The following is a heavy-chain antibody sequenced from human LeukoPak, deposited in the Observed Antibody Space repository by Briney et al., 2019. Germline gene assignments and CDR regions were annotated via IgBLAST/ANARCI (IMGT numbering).Heavy chain of an antibody. D-gene: IGHD6-13*01. CDR3: ARSAAAGPRDWFDP. J-gene: IGHJ5*02. Sequence: GASVKVSCKTSGYTFTTYGITWVRQAPGQGLEWMGWISGYNGNTNCAQKLQDRVTLTTGTSTSTACMELRSLRSDDTAVYYCARSAAAGPRDWFDPWGQGTLVTVSS. CDR2: ISGYNGNT. CDR1: GYTFTTYG. V-gene: IGHV1-18*01.